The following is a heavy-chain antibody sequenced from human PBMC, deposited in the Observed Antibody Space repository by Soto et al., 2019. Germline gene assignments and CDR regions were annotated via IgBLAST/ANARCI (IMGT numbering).Heavy chain of an antibody. D-gene: IGHD4-17*01. J-gene: IGHJ4*02. CDR1: GFTFSSYA. Sequence: GGSLRLSCAASGFTFSSYAMSCVRQAPGKGLEWVSAISGSGGSTYYADSVKGRFTISRDNSKNTLYLQMNSLRAEDTAVYYCAKGESYGDYVLGSVLYWGQGTLVTVSS. V-gene: IGHV3-23*01. CDR2: ISGSGGST. CDR3: AKGESYGDYVLGSVLY.